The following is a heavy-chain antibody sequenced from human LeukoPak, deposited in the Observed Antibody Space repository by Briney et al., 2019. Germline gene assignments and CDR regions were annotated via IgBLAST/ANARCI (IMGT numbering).Heavy chain of an antibody. V-gene: IGHV4-31*03. J-gene: IGHJ4*02. Sequence: SPSETLSLTCTVSGGSISSGGYYWSWIRQHPGKGLEWIGYIYYSGGTYYNPSLKSRVTISVDTSKNQFSLKLSSVTAADTAVYYCAREGPRDYDILTGYYIKAPPISYFDYWGQGTLVTVSS. CDR1: GGSISSGGYY. CDR3: AREGPRDYDILTGYYIKAPPISYFDY. CDR2: IYYSGGT. D-gene: IGHD3-9*01.